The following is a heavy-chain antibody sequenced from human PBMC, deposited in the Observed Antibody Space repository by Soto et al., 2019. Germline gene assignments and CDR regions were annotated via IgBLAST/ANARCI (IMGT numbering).Heavy chain of an antibody. Sequence: GESLKISCKGSGYSFTSYWIGWVRQMPGKGLEWMGIIYPGDSDTRYSPSFQGQVTISADKSISTAYLQWSSLKASDTAMYYCARCTLSYYDILTGYYTPGWFDPWGQGTLVTVSS. J-gene: IGHJ5*02. V-gene: IGHV5-51*01. D-gene: IGHD3-9*01. CDR3: ARCTLSYYDILTGYYTPGWFDP. CDR2: IYPGDSDT. CDR1: GYSFTSYW.